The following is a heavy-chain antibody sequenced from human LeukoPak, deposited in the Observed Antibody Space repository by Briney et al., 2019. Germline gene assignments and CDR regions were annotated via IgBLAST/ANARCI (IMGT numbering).Heavy chain of an antibody. Sequence: SETLSLTCTVSGGSISSYYWSWIRQPPGKGLEWIGYIYYSGSTNYNPSLKSRATISVDTSKNQFSLKLSSVTAADTAVYYCARDGQWLDYWGQGTLVSVSS. D-gene: IGHD6-19*01. CDR1: GGSISSYY. J-gene: IGHJ4*02. CDR3: ARDGQWLDY. CDR2: IYYSGST. V-gene: IGHV4-59*01.